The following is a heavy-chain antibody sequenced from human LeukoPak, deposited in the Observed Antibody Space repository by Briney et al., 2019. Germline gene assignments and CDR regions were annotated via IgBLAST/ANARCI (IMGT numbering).Heavy chain of an antibody. V-gene: IGHV3-30*01. Sequence: GGSLRLSCAASGFTFSRHPMHWVRQAPGKGLEWVALISHDEVSTYYVDSVKGRFTISRDKSKNTLFLQMNSLRPEDTAAYYCARQATSLGYFYSYLDVWGTGTTVTVSS. CDR3: ARQATSLGYFYSYLDV. J-gene: IGHJ6*03. CDR2: ISHDEVST. CDR1: GFTFSRHP.